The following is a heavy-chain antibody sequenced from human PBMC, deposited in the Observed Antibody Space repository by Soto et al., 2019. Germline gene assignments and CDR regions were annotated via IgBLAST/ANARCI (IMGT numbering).Heavy chain of an antibody. CDR3: AKDLAYGDYVYYYYYMDV. CDR1: GFAFSSYA. J-gene: IGHJ6*03. V-gene: IGHV3-23*01. D-gene: IGHD4-17*01. CDR2: ISGSGGST. Sequence: GGSLRLSCAASGFAFSSYAMSWVRQAPGKGLEWVSAISGSGGSTYYADSVKGRFTISRDNSKNTLYLQMNSLRAEDTAVYSCAKDLAYGDYVYYYYYMDVWGKGTTVTVSS.